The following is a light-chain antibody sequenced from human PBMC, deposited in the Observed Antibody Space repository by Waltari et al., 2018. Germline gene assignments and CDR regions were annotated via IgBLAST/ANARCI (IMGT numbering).Light chain of an antibody. CDR1: QSLLYSNGNNY. CDR3: MQGLQGPLT. V-gene: IGKV2-28*01. J-gene: IGKJ4*01. CDR2: LGS. Sequence: DIVMTQSPLFLPVTPGESASISCRSSQSLLYSNGNNYLDWYLQKPGQSPQLLIFLGSNRASGVPDRFSGSGSGTDFTLKISRVEAEDVGVYFCMQGLQGPLTFGGETKVEIK.